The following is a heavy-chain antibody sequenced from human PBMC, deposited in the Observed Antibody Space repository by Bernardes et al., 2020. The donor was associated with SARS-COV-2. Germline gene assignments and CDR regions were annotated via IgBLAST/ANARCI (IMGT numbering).Heavy chain of an antibody. CDR2: ISSSSSYI. D-gene: IGHD3-3*01. J-gene: IGHJ5*02. CDR3: ARDRSVGLRFLEWSPPSNWFDP. CDR1: GFTFSSYS. V-gene: IGHV3-21*01. Sequence: GGSLRLSCAASGFTFSSYSMNWVRQAPGKGLEWVSSISSSSSYIYYADSVKGRFTISRDNAKNSLYLQMNSLRAEDTAVYYCARDRSVGLRFLEWSPPSNWFDPWGQGTLVTVSS.